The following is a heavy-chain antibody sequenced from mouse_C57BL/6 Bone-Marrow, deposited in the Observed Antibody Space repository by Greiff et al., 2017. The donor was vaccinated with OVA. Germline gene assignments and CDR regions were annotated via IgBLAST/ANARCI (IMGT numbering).Heavy chain of an antibody. CDR1: GYAFSSYW. J-gene: IGHJ1*03. CDR2: IYPGDGDT. CDR3: ARRNYYGSSYGDWYFDV. V-gene: IGHV1-80*01. D-gene: IGHD1-1*01. Sequence: QVQLKESGAELVKPGASVKISCKASGYAFSSYWMNWVKQRPGKGLEWIGQIYPGDGDTNYNGKFKGKATLTADKSSSTAYMQLSSLTSEDSAVYFCARRNYYGSSYGDWYFDVWGTGTTVTVSS.